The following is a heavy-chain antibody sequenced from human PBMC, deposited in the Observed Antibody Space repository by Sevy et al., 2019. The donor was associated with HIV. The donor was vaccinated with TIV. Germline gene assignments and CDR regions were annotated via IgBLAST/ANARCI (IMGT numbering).Heavy chain of an antibody. CDR3: ARDTRGTFGN. V-gene: IGHV3-74*01. D-gene: IGHD1-26*01. CDR2: INTDGESI. Sequence: GGSLRLSCAASGFTFSNYWMHWVRQAPGNGLVWVSHINTDGESIRYADSVKGRFTISRDNAKNTLYLQVNSLRAEDTAVYYCARDTRGTFGNWGQGTLVTVSS. J-gene: IGHJ4*02. CDR1: GFTFSNYW.